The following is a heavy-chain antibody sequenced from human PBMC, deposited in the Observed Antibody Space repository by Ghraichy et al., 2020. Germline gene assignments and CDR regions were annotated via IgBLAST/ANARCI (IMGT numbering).Heavy chain of an antibody. CDR2: ISSSSSTI. V-gene: IGHV3-48*02. J-gene: IGHJ3*02. Sequence: ETLSLTCAASGFTFSSYSMNWVRQAPGKGLEWVSYISSSSSTIYYADSVKGRFTISRDNAKNSLYLQMNSLRDEDTAVYYCASLRWIVRHDAFDIWGQGTMVTVSS. CDR1: GFTFSSYS. CDR3: ASLRWIVRHDAFDI. D-gene: IGHD3-22*01.